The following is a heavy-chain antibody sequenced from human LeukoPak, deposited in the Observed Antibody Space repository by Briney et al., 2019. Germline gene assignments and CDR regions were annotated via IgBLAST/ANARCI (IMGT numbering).Heavy chain of an antibody. CDR2: IYPGDSDT. D-gene: IGHD2-8*01. CDR3: AGPASAARRVYAFDI. Sequence: GDSLKISCKGSGYSFTSYWIGWVRQMPGKGLEWMGIIYPGDSDTRYSPSFQGQVTISADKSISTAYLQWSSLKASDTAMYYCAGPASAARRVYAFDIWGQGTMVTVSS. V-gene: IGHV5-51*01. CDR1: GYSFTSYW. J-gene: IGHJ3*02.